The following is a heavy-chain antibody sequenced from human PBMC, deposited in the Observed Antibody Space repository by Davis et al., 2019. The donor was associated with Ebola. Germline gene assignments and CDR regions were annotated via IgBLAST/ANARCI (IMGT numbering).Heavy chain of an antibody. J-gene: IGHJ5*02. CDR2: IYYSGST. CDR1: GGSISSGGYS. D-gene: IGHD2-15*01. Sequence: LRLSCAVSGGSISSGGYSWSWIRQPPGKGLEWIGYIYYSGSTYYNPSLKSRVTISVDTSKNQFSLKLSSVTAADTAVYYCARVWGCSGGSCYSGWFDPWGQGTLVTVSS. V-gene: IGHV4-30-4*07. CDR3: ARVWGCSGGSCYSGWFDP.